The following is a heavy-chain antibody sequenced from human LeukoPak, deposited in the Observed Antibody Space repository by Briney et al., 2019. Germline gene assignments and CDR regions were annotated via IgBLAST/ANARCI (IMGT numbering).Heavy chain of an antibody. CDR3: AKDPIAARRGDWFDP. D-gene: IGHD6-6*01. CDR1: GFTFSSYD. Sequence: GGSLRLSCAASGFTFSSYDMHWVRQPTGKGLEWVSGIGTAGDTYYLASVKGRFTISRENAKNSLYLQMNSLRAEDTAVYYCAKDPIAARRGDWFDPWGQGTLVTVSS. CDR2: IGTAGDT. J-gene: IGHJ5*02. V-gene: IGHV3-13*01.